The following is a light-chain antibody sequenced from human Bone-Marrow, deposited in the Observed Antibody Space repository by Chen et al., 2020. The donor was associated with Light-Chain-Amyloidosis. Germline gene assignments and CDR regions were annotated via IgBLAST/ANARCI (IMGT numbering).Light chain of an antibody. CDR2: RDT. J-gene: IGLJ2*01. V-gene: IGLV3-25*03. Sequence: SYELTQPPSVSVSPGQTARITCSGDDLPTKYAYWYQQKPGQVPVLVLHRDTERPSGFSERFSGSSEGTTATLNISGVQAEDEADYHCQSADSSGTYEVIFGGGTKLTVL. CDR3: QSADSSGTYEVI. CDR1: DLPTKY.